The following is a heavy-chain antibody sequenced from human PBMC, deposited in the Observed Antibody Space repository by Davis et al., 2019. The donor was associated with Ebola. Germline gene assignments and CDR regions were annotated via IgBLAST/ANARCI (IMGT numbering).Heavy chain of an antibody. V-gene: IGHV3-74*01. CDR2: INSDGSST. Sequence: HTGGSLRLSCAASGFTFSSYWMHWVRQAPGKGLVWVSRINSDGSSTSYADSVKGRFTISRDNSKNTLYLQMNSLRAEDTAVYYCARDIDRYCSSTSCSNGMDVWGQGTTVTVSS. J-gene: IGHJ6*02. CDR3: ARDIDRYCSSTSCSNGMDV. CDR1: GFTFSSYW. D-gene: IGHD2-2*01.